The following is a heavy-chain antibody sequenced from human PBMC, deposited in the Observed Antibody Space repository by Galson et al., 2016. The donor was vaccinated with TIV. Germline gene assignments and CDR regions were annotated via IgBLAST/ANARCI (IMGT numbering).Heavy chain of an antibody. CDR1: GFTFDAYD. CDR3: ARLRSCGGDCYYFEY. J-gene: IGHJ4*02. CDR2: INWNGGST. V-gene: IGHV3-20*01. Sequence: SLRLSCAASGFTFDAYDMNWVRQAPGKGLEWVSGINWNGGSTGYADSVKGRFTISRDNAKNSLYLQMNSLRAEDTALYHCARLRSCGGDCYYFEYWGQGTLVTVSS. D-gene: IGHD2-21*02.